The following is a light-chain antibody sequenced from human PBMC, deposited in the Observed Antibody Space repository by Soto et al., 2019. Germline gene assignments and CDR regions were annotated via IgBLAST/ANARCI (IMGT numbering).Light chain of an antibody. J-gene: IGKJ4*01. V-gene: IGKV1-8*01. CDR3: QQYYSYRLT. Sequence: AIRMTQYPSSFSASTGDRVTITCRASQAISSYLARYQQKPVKAPKLLIYTASTLQSGIPSRYSGSGSGTDFTLTIRCLKSEDITTYYSQQYYSYRLTVGGGTKVHIK. CDR2: TAS. CDR1: QAISSY.